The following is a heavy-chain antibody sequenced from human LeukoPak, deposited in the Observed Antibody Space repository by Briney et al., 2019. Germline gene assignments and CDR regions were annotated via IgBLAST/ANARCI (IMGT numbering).Heavy chain of an antibody. D-gene: IGHD6-13*01. CDR2: IYTSGST. CDR3: ARVWQQRGYYYYHYMDV. Sequence: KASETLSLTCTVSGGSISSYYWSWIRQPAGKGLEWIGRIYTSGSTNYNPSLKSRVTISVDTSKNQFSLKLSSVTAADTAVYYCARVWQQRGYYYYHYMDVWGKGTTVTVSS. V-gene: IGHV4-4*07. CDR1: GGSISSYY. J-gene: IGHJ6*03.